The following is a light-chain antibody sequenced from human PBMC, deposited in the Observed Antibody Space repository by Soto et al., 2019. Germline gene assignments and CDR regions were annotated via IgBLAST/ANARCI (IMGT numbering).Light chain of an antibody. V-gene: IGKV3-15*01. J-gene: IGKJ1*01. CDR2: GAS. CDR3: QQYNNWPTWT. Sequence: SQSAATLSLSTGERATLSCRASQSVSSRFLAWYQQKPGQAPRLLIYGASTRATGIPARFSGSGSETEFTLTISSLQAEDSAVYFCQQYNNWPTWTFGQRTKVAIK. CDR1: QSVSSRF.